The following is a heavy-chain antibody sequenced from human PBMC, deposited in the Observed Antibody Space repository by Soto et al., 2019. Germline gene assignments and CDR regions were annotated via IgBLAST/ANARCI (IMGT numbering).Heavy chain of an antibody. CDR3: ARTPTRVTMIVVDPFDY. Sequence: GASVKVSCKASGYTFTSYGISWVRQAPGQGLEWMGWISAYNGNTNYAQKLQGRVTMTTDTSTSTAYMELRSLRSDDTAVYYCARTPTRVTMIVVDPFDYWGQGTLVTVSS. V-gene: IGHV1-18*01. J-gene: IGHJ4*02. CDR2: ISAYNGNT. CDR1: GYTFTSYG. D-gene: IGHD3-22*01.